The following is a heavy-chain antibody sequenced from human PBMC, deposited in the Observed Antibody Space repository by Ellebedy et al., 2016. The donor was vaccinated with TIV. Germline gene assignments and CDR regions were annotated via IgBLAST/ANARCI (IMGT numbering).Heavy chain of an antibody. V-gene: IGHV1-3*04. Sequence: ASVKVSXXASGHTFTTYGIHWVRQAPGQGLEWMGWINTGNGNTKYSQSFQGRVTITSDTSARTVYMELSSLTSEDTAMYFCARVDGWGQGTLVTVSS. J-gene: IGHJ4*02. CDR3: ARVDG. CDR1: GHTFTTYG. CDR2: INTGNGNT. D-gene: IGHD2-2*03.